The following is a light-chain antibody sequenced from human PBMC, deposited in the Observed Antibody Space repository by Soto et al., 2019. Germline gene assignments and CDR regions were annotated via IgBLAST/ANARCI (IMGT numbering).Light chain of an antibody. V-gene: IGKV3-11*01. CDR3: QQRNNWPLYT. Sequence: EIVLTQSPATLSLSPGERATLSCRASQSVDHYLAWYQQKPGQAPRLLIYDASNRATGIPARFSGSGSGTDFTLTISSLEPEDFAVYYCQQRNNWPLYTFGQGTKLEI. CDR2: DAS. J-gene: IGKJ2*01. CDR1: QSVDHY.